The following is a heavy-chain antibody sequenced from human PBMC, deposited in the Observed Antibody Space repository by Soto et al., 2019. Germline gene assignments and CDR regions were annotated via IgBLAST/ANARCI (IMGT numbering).Heavy chain of an antibody. CDR3: GKNSEAAAPPDYFDY. J-gene: IGHJ4*02. Sequence: HPGGSLRLSCAASGFTFSSYGMHWVRQAPGKGLEWVAVISYDGSNKYYADSVKGRFTISRDNSKNTLYLQMNSLRAEDTAVYYSGKNSEAAAPPDYFDYWGQGTLVTVSS. D-gene: IGHD6-13*01. CDR1: GFTFSSYG. CDR2: ISYDGSNK. V-gene: IGHV3-30*18.